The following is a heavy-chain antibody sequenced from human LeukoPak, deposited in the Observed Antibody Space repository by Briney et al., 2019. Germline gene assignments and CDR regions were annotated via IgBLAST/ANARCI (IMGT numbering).Heavy chain of an antibody. J-gene: IGHJ6*03. CDR3: ARDLSPTVTGYMDV. CDR1: GYSITSGYY. D-gene: IGHD4-17*01. V-gene: IGHV4-38-2*02. CDR2: IYHSGST. Sequence: SETLPLTCTVSGYSITSGYYWGWIRQPPGKGLEWIGSIYHSGSTFYNPSLKSRVTISVDTSKNQFSLKLSSVTAADTAVYYCARDLSPTVTGYMDVWGKGTTVTVSS.